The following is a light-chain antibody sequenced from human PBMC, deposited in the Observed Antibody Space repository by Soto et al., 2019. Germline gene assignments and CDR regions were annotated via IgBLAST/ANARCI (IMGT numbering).Light chain of an antibody. CDR2: SND. Sequence: QAVVTQPPSASGTPGQRVTISCSRSSSNIGSYSVNWYQQLPGTAPKLLIYSNDQRPSGVPDRFSGSKSGTSASLAISGLQSEDEADYYCATWDGSLNGYVFGTGTKLTVL. CDR3: ATWDGSLNGYV. V-gene: IGLV1-44*01. CDR1: SSNIGSYS. J-gene: IGLJ1*01.